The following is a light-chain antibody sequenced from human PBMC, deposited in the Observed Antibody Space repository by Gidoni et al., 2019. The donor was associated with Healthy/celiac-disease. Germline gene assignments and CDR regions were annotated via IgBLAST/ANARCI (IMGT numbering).Light chain of an antibody. CDR1: QGISSS. Sequence: EIVLTQSPATLSLSPGERATLSCRASQGISSSLAWYQQKPGQPPRLLIYDASNRATGIPDRFSGSGSGTDFTLTISSLEPEDFAVYSCQQRSNWPITFGQGTRLEIK. J-gene: IGKJ5*01. V-gene: IGKV3-11*01. CDR2: DAS. CDR3: QQRSNWPIT.